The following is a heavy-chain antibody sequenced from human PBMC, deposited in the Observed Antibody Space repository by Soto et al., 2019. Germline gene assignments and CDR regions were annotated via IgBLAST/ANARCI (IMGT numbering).Heavy chain of an antibody. CDR2: IKSKTDGGTT. CDR3: TTWGSGYGRGWYTYSFDY. Sequence: EVQLVESGGGLVKPGGSLRLSCAASGFTFSNAWMSWVRQAPGKGLEWVGRIKSKTDGGTTDYAAPVKGRFTISRDDSKNTLYLQRNSRKTEDTAVYSCTTWGSGYGRGWYTYSFDYWGQGTLFTVPS. D-gene: IGHD6-19*01. J-gene: IGHJ4*02. V-gene: IGHV3-15*01. CDR1: GFTFSNAW.